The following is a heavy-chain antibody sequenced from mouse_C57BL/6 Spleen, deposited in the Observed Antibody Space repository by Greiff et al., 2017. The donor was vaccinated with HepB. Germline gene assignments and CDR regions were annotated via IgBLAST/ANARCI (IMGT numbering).Heavy chain of an antibody. Sequence: EVKLVESGGGLVQPGGSLKLSCAASGFTFSDYYMYWVRQTPEKRLEWVAYISNGGGSTYYPDTVKGRFTISRDNAKNTLYLQMSRLKSEDTAMYYCARQGGYVSWLAYWGQGTLVTVAA. CDR3: ARQGGYVSWLAY. J-gene: IGHJ3*01. CDR1: GFTFSDYY. V-gene: IGHV5-12*01. CDR2: ISNGGGST. D-gene: IGHD2-2*01.